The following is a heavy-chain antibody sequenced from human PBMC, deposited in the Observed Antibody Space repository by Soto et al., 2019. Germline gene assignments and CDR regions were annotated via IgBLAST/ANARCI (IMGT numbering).Heavy chain of an antibody. V-gene: IGHV4-34*01. CDR3: ARDPGYCSSTSCYRGFWFDP. J-gene: IGHJ5*02. Sequence: SDTLSLTCAVYGGSISAYYWSWIRQPPGKGLEWIGEINHSGSTNYNPSLKSRVTISVDTSKNQFSLKLSSVTAEDTAVYYCARDPGYCSSTSCYRGFWFDPWGQGTLVNGSS. D-gene: IGHD2-2*01. CDR2: INHSGST. CDR1: GGSISAYY.